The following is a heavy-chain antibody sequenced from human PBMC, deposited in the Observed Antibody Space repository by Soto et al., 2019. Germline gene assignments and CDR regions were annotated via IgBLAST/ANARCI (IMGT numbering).Heavy chain of an antibody. D-gene: IGHD2-21*01. J-gene: IGHJ4*02. CDR1: GYTITSYY. CDR3: ARDASGPYCGGDCYSGFDY. CDR2: INPSGGST. Sequence: ASVKVSCKASGYTITSYYMHWVRQAPGQGLEWMGIINPSGGSTSYAQKFQGRVTMTRDTSTSTVYMELSSLRSEDTAVYYCARDASGPYCGGDCYSGFDYWGQGTLVTVSS. V-gene: IGHV1-46*03.